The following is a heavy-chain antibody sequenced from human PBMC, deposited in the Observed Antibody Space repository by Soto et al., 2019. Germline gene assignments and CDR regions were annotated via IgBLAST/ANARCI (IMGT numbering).Heavy chain of an antibody. D-gene: IGHD3-22*01. V-gene: IGHV1-58*01. CDR3: AAGDSSGYYGG. CDR1: GFIFTTSS. CDR2: ITVGTGNT. J-gene: IGHJ4*02. Sequence: SVKVSCKASGFIFTTSSVQWVRRARGQRLEWIGWITVGTGNTNYAQKFQERVTITRDMSTSTAYMELSNLRSEDTAVYYCAAGDSSGYYGGWGQGTQVTVSS.